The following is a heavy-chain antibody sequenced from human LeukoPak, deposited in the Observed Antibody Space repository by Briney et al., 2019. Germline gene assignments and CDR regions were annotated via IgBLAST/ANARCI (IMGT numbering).Heavy chain of an antibody. CDR3: AKRYCSGGSCYPLDY. V-gene: IGHV3-23*01. D-gene: IGHD2-15*01. Sequence: GGSLRLSCAASGFSFTSYAMSWVRQAPGKGLESVSAISGSGGSTYYADSVKGRFTISRDNSKNTLYLQMNSLRAEDTAVYYCAKRYCSGGSCYPLDYWGQGTLVTVSS. CDR2: ISGSGGST. J-gene: IGHJ4*02. CDR1: GFSFTSYA.